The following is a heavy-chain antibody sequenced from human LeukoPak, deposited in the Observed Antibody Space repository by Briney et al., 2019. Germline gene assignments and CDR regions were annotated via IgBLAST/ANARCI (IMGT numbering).Heavy chain of an antibody. J-gene: IGHJ4*02. CDR1: GFTVSSHY. CDR3: AGLPRGYFDY. Sequence: GGSLRLSCAASGFTVSSHYMSWVRQAPGKGLEWVSVIYSGGSTFYADSVKGRFTISRDNSKNTLYLQINSLRAEDTAVYYCAGLPRGYFDYWGQGTLVTVPS. V-gene: IGHV3-53*01. CDR2: IYSGGST.